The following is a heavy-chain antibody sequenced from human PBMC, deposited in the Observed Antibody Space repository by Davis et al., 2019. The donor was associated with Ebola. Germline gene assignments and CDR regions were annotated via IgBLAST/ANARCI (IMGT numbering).Heavy chain of an antibody. CDR1: GGSFSGYY. CDR2: INHSGST. D-gene: IGHD6-13*01. V-gene: IGHV4-34*01. CDR3: ARFSWRQLVQDY. Sequence: PSETLSLTCAVYGGSFSGYYWSWIRQPPGKGLEWIGEINHSGSTNYNPSLKSRVTISVDTSKNQFSLKLSSVTAADTAVYYCARFSWRQLVQDYWGQGTLVTVSS. J-gene: IGHJ4*02.